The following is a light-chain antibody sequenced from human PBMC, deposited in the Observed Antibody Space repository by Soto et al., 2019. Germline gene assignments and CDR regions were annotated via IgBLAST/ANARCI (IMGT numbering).Light chain of an antibody. CDR3: AAWDVSLVV. V-gene: IGLV1-44*01. J-gene: IGLJ2*01. CDR1: SSNIGTNT. Sequence: QAVVTQPPSASGNPGQRVTISCSGSSSNIGTNTVIWYQQLPGAAPKLLIYSDNQRPSGVPDRFSGSRSGTSASLAISGLQSEDEADYFCAAWDVSLVVFGGGTKLTVL. CDR2: SDN.